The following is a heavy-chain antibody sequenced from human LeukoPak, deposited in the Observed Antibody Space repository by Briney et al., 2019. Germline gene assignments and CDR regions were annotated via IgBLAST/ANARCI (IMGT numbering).Heavy chain of an antibody. Sequence: SETLSLTCTVSGGSIRTFYLSWIRQPVGKGLEWIGRMSPSATTYNPSLKSRVTMSIDTSKSQFFLNLRSVTAADTAVYYWARDSGTTGEVRFVPWGQGILVTVSS. D-gene: IGHD4-17*01. CDR2: MSPSAT. CDR3: ARDSGTTGEVRFVP. J-gene: IGHJ5*02. V-gene: IGHV4-4*07. CDR1: GGSIRTFY.